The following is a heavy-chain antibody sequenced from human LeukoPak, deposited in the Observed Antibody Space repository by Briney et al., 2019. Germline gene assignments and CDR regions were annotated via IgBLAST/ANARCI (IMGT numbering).Heavy chain of an antibody. CDR2: ISAYNGNT. J-gene: IGHJ4*02. D-gene: IGHD6-19*01. V-gene: IGHV1-18*01. Sequence: VASVKVSCKASGYTFTSYGISWVRQAPGQGLEWMGWISAYNGNTNYAQKLQGRVTMTTDTSTSTAYMELRSLRSDDTAVYYCARVPVTAVAGPYFDYWGQGTLVTVSS. CDR1: GYTFTSYG. CDR3: ARVPVTAVAGPYFDY.